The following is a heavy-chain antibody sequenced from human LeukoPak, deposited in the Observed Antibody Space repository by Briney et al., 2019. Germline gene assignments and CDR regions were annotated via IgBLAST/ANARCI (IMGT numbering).Heavy chain of an antibody. J-gene: IGHJ3*02. V-gene: IGHV4-39*01. D-gene: IGHD3-22*01. Sequence: SETLSLTCTVSGGSISSSVYHWGWIRQPPGKGLEWIGSIHIGGSTYYNPSLKSRVTISVDTSKNQFSLNLRSVTAADTAVYYCARQYYYDSSGYYSDAFDIWGQGTMVTVSS. CDR3: ARQYYYDSSGYYSDAFDI. CDR2: IHIGGST. CDR1: GGSISSSVYH.